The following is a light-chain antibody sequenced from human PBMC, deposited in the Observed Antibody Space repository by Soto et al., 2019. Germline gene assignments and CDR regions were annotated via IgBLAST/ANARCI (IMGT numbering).Light chain of an antibody. J-gene: IGLJ1*01. CDR2: EVS. CDR1: SSDVGGYNY. Sequence: QSALTQPASVSGSPGQSITISCTGTSSDVGGYNYVSWYQQHPGKAPKLMIYEVSNRPSGVSNRFSGSKSGNTASQTISGLQAEDEADYYCSSYTSSSTPYVFVTGTKLTVL. CDR3: SSYTSSSTPYV. V-gene: IGLV2-14*01.